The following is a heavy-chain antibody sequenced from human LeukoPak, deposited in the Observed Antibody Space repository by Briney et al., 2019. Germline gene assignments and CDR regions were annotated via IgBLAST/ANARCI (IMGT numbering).Heavy chain of an antibody. Sequence: SETLSLTCSVSGDSISSTNYYWGWIRQPPGEGLEWIGSIYQSGTTYESTYYNPSLRSRVSLSVDTSKNQSSLKLTSVTAADTAVYYCARVWGSYYFDYWGQGTLVTVSS. V-gene: IGHV4-39*01. CDR2: IYQSGTTYEST. CDR1: GDSISSTNYY. D-gene: IGHD3-16*01. J-gene: IGHJ4*02. CDR3: ARVWGSYYFDY.